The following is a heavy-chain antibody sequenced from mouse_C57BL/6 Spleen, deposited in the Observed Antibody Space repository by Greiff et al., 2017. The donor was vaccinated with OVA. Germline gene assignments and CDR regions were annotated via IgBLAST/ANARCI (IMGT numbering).Heavy chain of an antibody. J-gene: IGHJ4*01. D-gene: IGHD1-1*01. CDR2: IDPSDSYT. CDR1: GYTFTSYW. CDR3: ASKRSYYYGSSGALDY. V-gene: IGHV1-69*01. Sequence: QVQLQQPGAELVMPGASVKLSCKASGYTFTSYWMHWVKQRPGQGLEWIGEIDPSDSYTNYNQKFKGKSTLTVDKSSSTAYMQLSSLTSEDSAVYYCASKRSYYYGSSGALDYWGQGTSVTVSS.